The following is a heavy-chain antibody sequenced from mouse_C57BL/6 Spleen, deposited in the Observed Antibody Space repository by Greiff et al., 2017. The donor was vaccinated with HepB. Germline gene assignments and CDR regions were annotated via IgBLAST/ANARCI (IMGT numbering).Heavy chain of an antibody. CDR3: ARGVYYDPYYAMDY. J-gene: IGHJ4*01. CDR2: IYPRSGNT. D-gene: IGHD2-4*01. CDR1: GYTFTSYG. V-gene: IGHV1-81*01. Sequence: QVQLKQSGAELARPGASVKLSCKASGYTFTSYGISWVKQRTGQGLEWIGEIYPRSGNTYYNEKFKGKATLTADKSSSTAYMELRSLTSEDSAVYFCARGVYYDPYYAMDYWGQGTSVTVSS.